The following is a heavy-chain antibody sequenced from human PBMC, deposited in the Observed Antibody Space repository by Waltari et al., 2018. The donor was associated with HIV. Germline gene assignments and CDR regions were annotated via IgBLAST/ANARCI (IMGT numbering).Heavy chain of an antibody. V-gene: IGHV1-2*02. CDR1: GYNFTAYY. CDR2: INPNNGGT. J-gene: IGHJ4*02. D-gene: IGHD3-10*01. Sequence: QVHLVQSGAEAKKPGASVTVSCQASGYNFTAYYIHWIRQAPGQGLEWLGWINPNNGGTTYSQKFQGRVTVTRDASINTVYMELSRLTYDDTAMYYCARHGEDFWGQGTLVSVSS. CDR3: ARHGEDF.